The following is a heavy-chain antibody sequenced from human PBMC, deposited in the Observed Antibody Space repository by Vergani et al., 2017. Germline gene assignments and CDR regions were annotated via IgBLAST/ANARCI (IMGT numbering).Heavy chain of an antibody. Sequence: EVQMVESGGGLVKPGGSLRLSCAASGFTFSSYSMNWVRQAPGKGLEWVSSISSSSSYIYYADSVKGRFTISRDNAKNSMYLQMNSLRAEDTAVYYCARESPFGVVMEWGQGTLVTVSS. CDR3: ARESPFGVVME. V-gene: IGHV3-21*01. CDR1: GFTFSSYS. CDR2: ISSSSSYI. J-gene: IGHJ4*02. D-gene: IGHD3-3*01.